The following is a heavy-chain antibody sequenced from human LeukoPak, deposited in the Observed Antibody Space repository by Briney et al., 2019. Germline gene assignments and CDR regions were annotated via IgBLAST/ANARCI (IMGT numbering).Heavy chain of an antibody. Sequence: AGESLKISCKGSGYSFTSYWIGWVRQMPGKGLEWMGIIYPGGSDTRYSPSFQGQVTISADKSISTAYLQWSSLKASDTAMYYCARRITIFGVVNSGFDYWGQGTLVTVSS. CDR2: IYPGGSDT. CDR3: ARRITIFGVVNSGFDY. D-gene: IGHD3-3*01. CDR1: GYSFTSYW. V-gene: IGHV5-51*01. J-gene: IGHJ4*02.